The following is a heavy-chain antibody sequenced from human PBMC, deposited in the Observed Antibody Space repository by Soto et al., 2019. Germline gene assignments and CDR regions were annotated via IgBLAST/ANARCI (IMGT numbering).Heavy chain of an antibody. CDR3: ARDARNYYGSGRYYYYYGMDV. CDR1: GFTFSSYG. V-gene: IGHV3-33*01. D-gene: IGHD3-10*01. J-gene: IGHJ6*02. CDR2: IWYDGSNK. Sequence: LRLSCAASGFTFSSYGMHWVRQAPGKGLEWVAVIWYDGSNKYYADSVKGRFTISRDNSKNTLYLQMNSLRAEDTAVYYCARDARNYYGSGRYYYYYGMDVWGQGTTVTVSS.